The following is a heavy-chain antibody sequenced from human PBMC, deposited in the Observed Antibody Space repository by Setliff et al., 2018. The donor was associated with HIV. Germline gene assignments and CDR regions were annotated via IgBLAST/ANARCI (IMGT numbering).Heavy chain of an antibody. Sequence: ASVKVSCKASGYSFTTSGVSWVRQAPGQGLEWMGWINIRSGNTNYAQNFQDRVTMTTDTPTSTVYMELRSLRSDDTAVYYCARVQWVVSSNVGLDYWGQGTQVTVSS. CDR2: INIRSGNT. V-gene: IGHV1-18*01. CDR1: GYSFTTSG. J-gene: IGHJ4*02. D-gene: IGHD6-19*01. CDR3: ARVQWVVSSNVGLDY.